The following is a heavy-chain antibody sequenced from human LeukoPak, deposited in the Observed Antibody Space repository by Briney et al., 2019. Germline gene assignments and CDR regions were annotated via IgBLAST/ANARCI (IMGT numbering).Heavy chain of an antibody. J-gene: IGHJ6*02. V-gene: IGHV1-69*13. D-gene: IGHD3-10*01. Sequence: SVKVSCKASGGSFSTYAISWVRQAPGQGLEWMGGIIPFFGTPSYAQKFHGRVTITADESTNTAYMEVSSLRSEDTTLYYCARYKVPPHQDSSMVPGVYYYYGMDVWGLGTTVTVSS. CDR2: IIPFFGTP. CDR3: ARYKVPPHQDSSMVPGVYYYYGMDV. CDR1: GGSFSTYA.